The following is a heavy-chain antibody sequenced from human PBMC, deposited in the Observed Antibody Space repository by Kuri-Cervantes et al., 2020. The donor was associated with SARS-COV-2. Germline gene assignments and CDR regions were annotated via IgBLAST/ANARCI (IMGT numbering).Heavy chain of an antibody. D-gene: IGHD3-3*01. CDR3: ARLNFGVRYYYGMDV. Sequence: ASVKVSCKASGYTFTSYAMHWVRQAPGQRFEWMGWINAGNGNTKYSQKFQGRVTITRDTSASTAYMELSSLRSEDTAVYYCARLNFGVRYYYGMDVWGQGTTVTVSS. CDR1: GYTFTSYA. CDR2: INAGNGNT. V-gene: IGHV1-3*01. J-gene: IGHJ6*02.